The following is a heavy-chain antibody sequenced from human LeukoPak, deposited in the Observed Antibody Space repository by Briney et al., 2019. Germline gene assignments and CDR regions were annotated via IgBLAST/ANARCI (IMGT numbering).Heavy chain of an antibody. CDR3: ARGRTPGGWEYGNAFDI. D-gene: IGHD6-19*01. CDR2: IYHSGTT. V-gene: IGHV4-31*03. J-gene: IGHJ3*02. CDR1: GDSMTRGGYY. Sequence: TSQTLSLTCTVSGDSMTRGGYYWSWVRQHPGKGLEWVGFIYHSGTTFYNPSLESRATISVDTSQNQFSLKLSSVTAADTAVYYCARGRTPGGWEYGNAFDIWGQGTMVTVSS.